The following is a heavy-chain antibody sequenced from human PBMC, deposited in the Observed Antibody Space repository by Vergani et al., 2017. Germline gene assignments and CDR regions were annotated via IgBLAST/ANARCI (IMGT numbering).Heavy chain of an antibody. Sequence: QVQLVQSGAEVKKPGSSVKVSCKASGGTFSSYAISWVRQAPGQGLEWMGGIIPIFGTANYAQKFQGRVTITADESTSTAYMELRSLRSDDTAVYYCASSSYFWSGNNQYYYGMDVWGQGTTVTVSS. J-gene: IGHJ6*02. D-gene: IGHD3-3*01. CDR1: GGTFSSYA. V-gene: IGHV1-69*01. CDR2: IIPIFGTA. CDR3: ASSSYFWSGNNQYYYGMDV.